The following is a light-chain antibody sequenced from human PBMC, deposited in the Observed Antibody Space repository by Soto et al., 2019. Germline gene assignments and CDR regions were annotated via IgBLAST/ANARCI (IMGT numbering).Light chain of an antibody. J-gene: IGKJ4*01. CDR3: QQYNNWPLT. V-gene: IGKV3-15*01. CDR1: QSVSSD. CDR2: GAS. Sequence: EIVMTQSPATLSVSPGERATLSCRASQSVSSDLAWYEQKPGQAPRLLIYGASTRATGIPARFSGSGSGTEFTLTISSLQSEDFAVYYCQQYNNWPLTIGGRTKVEIK.